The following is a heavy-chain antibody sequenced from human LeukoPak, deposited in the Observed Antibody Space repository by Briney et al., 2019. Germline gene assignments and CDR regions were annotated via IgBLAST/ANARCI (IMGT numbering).Heavy chain of an antibody. CDR3: AKDPEGYSDY. V-gene: IGHV3-23*01. Sequence: GGSLRLSCAASGFTFSRSAMSWVRQAPGEGLQWVSAISPSGTDYADSVKGRFTISRDNSQNTLYLQMNNLRPEDTAVYYCAKDPEGYSDYWGQGTLVTVSS. CDR1: GFTFSRSA. D-gene: IGHD3-22*01. CDR2: ISPSGT. J-gene: IGHJ4*02.